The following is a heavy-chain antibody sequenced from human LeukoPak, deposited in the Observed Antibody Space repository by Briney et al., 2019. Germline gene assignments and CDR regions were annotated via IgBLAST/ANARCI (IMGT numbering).Heavy chain of an antibody. V-gene: IGHV3-33*01. Sequence: PGGSLRLSCAASGFTFSSYGMHWVRQAPGKRLEWVAVIWYDGSNKYYADSVKGRFTISRDNSKNTLYLQMNSLRAEDTAVYYCARDDRLGIDYWGQGTLVTVSS. CDR1: GFTFSSYG. J-gene: IGHJ4*02. CDR3: ARDDRLGIDY. CDR2: IWYDGSNK. D-gene: IGHD7-27*01.